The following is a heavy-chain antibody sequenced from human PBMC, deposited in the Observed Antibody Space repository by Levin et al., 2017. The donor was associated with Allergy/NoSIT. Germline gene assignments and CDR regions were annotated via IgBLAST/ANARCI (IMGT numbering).Heavy chain of an antibody. D-gene: IGHD2/OR15-2a*01. CDR3: AGESNSPYYYHYGLDV. V-gene: IGHV4-39*07. CDR2: IYYDGSA. Sequence: PSQTLSLTCTVSGGSISDDSYYWAWVRQPPGKGLEWVGSIYYDGSAYYNPSLKTRLTISVDTSKNQFSLRVNSVTAADTAVYYCAGESNSPYYYHYGLDVWGPGTTVTVSS. CDR1: GGSISDDSYY. J-gene: IGHJ6*02.